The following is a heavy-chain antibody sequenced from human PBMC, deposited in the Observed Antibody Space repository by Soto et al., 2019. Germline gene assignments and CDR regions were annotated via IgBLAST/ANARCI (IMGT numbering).Heavy chain of an antibody. CDR1: GGSIIRGGYS. Sequence: PSETLSVTSAVFGGSIIRGGYSWIWIRQPPGKGLEWIGYIYHSGSTYYNPSLKSRVTISVDRSKNQFSLKLSSVTAAETAVYYCARHPGSRRSPVLRYFDWPRYNWFDPWGQGTLVTVSP. CDR2: IYHSGST. J-gene: IGHJ5*02. CDR3: ARHPGSRRSPVLRYFDWPRYNWFDP. V-gene: IGHV4-30-2*01. D-gene: IGHD3-9*01.